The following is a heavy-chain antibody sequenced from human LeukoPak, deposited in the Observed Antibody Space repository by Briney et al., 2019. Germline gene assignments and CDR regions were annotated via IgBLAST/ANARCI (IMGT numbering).Heavy chain of an antibody. V-gene: IGHV4-31*03. CDR2: IYYSGST. CDR3: ARVSSADWDYYYYMDV. Sequence: SETLSLTCTVSGGSISSGGYYWSWIRQHPGKGLEWIGYIYYSGSTYYNPSLKSRVTISVDTSKNQFSLKLSSVTAADTAVYYCARVSSADWDYYYYMDVWGKGTTVTVSS. D-gene: IGHD3/OR15-3a*01. CDR1: GGSISSGGYY. J-gene: IGHJ6*03.